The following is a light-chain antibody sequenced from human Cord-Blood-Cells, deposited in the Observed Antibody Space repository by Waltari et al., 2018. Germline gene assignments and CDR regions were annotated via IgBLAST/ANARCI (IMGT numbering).Light chain of an antibody. V-gene: IGLV2-11*01. CDR3: CSYAGSPYV. J-gene: IGLJ1*01. CDR1: SSDVGGYNY. CDR2: DVS. Sequence: QSALTQPRPASGSPGHSVTISCTGPSSDVGGYNYVSWYLQHPSKAPHLIIYDVSKRPSGVPDRFSGSKSGNTASLTISGLQAEDEADYYCCSYAGSPYVFGTGTKVTVL.